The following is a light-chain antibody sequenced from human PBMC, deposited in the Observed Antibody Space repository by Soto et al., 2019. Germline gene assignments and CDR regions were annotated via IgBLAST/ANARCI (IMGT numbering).Light chain of an antibody. Sequence: MTQSPASLSVSPGERATLSCRASQSVSINLAWYQQKPGQAPRLLISGASTGATGIPARVSGSGSGTEFTLTISSLPSDDFAVYCCQTYNNWRTFGQGTKVDNK. J-gene: IGKJ1*01. CDR2: GAS. CDR1: QSVSIN. V-gene: IGKV3-15*01. CDR3: QTYNNWRT.